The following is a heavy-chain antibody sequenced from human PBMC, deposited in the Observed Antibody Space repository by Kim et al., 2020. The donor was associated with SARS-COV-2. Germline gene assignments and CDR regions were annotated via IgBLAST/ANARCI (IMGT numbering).Heavy chain of an antibody. CDR2: IYYSGST. V-gene: IGHV4-39*01. CDR1: GGSISSSSYY. CDR3: ARGYGSGSYYALNWFDP. J-gene: IGHJ5*02. Sequence: SETLSLTCTVSGGSISSSSYYWGWIRQPPGKGLEWIGSIYYSGSTYYNPSLKSRVTISVDTSKNQFSLKLSSVTAADTAVYYCARGYGSGSYYALNWFDPWGQGTLVTVSS. D-gene: IGHD3-10*01.